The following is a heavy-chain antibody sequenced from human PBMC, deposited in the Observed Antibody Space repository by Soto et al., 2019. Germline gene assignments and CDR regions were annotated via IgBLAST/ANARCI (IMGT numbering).Heavy chain of an antibody. D-gene: IGHD3-3*01. V-gene: IGHV5-51*01. CDR1: GYSFTRYW. J-gene: IGHJ4*02. CDR3: ASVARGPGLTGTYYTTFYS. CDR2: IYPADSET. Sequence: GEYLKISCKTSGYSFTRYWMAWVRQVPEKGLEWMGIIYPADSETRYSPSFQGQVTISADQSIRMTYLQVNSVKDSDTAIYYCASVARGPGLTGTYYTTFYSCGQGSRVTVSS.